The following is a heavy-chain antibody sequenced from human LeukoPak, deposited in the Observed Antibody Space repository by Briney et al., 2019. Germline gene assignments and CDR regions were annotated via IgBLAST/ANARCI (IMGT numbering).Heavy chain of an antibody. J-gene: IGHJ3*02. CDR2: ISSSGSTI. D-gene: IGHD2-2*01. CDR3: ARDTTTVVPAAMRGAFDI. CDR1: GFTFSDYY. Sequence: GGSLRLSRAASGFTFSDYYMSWIRQAPGKGLEWVSYISSSGSTIYYADSVKGRFTISRDNAKNSLYLQMNSLRAEDTAVYYCARDTTTVVPAAMRGAFDIWGQGTMVTVSS. V-gene: IGHV3-11*01.